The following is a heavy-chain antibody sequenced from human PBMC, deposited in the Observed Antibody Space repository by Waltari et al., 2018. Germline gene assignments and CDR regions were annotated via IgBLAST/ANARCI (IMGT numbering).Heavy chain of an antibody. V-gene: IGHV3-74*03. Sequence: EAELAESGGGVVQPGESLRLSCAAYGFLTRGHWLRWVRQTPGKGLVWVARVSVTGRRTTYADSVKGRFTISRDNANNIVFLQMNNLTAEDTAVYYCARDRVYDSSGSSYVDFFDLWGHGTLVTVSS. J-gene: IGHJ4*01. CDR1: GFLTRGHW. D-gene: IGHD3-22*01. CDR2: VSVTGRRT. CDR3: ARDRVYDSSGSSYVDFFDL.